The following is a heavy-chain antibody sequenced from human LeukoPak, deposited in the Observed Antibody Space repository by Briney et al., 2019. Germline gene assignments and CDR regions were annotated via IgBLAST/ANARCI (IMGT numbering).Heavy chain of an antibody. V-gene: IGHV3-23*01. CDR2: ISGSGGST. CDR3: ARDRLGVVVPAAVGP. D-gene: IGHD2-2*01. CDR1: GFTFSSYA. J-gene: IGHJ5*02. Sequence: GGSLRLSCAASGFTFSSYAMSWVRQAPGKGLEWVSAISGSGGSTYYADSVKGRFTISRDNAKNSLYLQMNSLRAEDTAVYYCARDRLGVVVPAAVGPWGQGTLVTVSS.